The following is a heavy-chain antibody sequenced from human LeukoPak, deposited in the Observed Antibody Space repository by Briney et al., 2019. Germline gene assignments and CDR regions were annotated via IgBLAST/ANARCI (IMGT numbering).Heavy chain of an antibody. CDR3: ARLEGTGYRGGCLDP. V-gene: IGHV1-2*02. J-gene: IGHJ5*02. CDR2: IHPNTGGT. D-gene: IGHD6-25*01. Sequence: RASVKVSCKASGYTFTGHYIHWVRQAAGQGLEWMGWIHPNTGGTKYAQKFHDRVTMTRDTSINTASLEVKSLTSDHQAVYSCARLEGTGYRGGCLDPWGQGSLVTVSS. CDR1: GYTFTGHY.